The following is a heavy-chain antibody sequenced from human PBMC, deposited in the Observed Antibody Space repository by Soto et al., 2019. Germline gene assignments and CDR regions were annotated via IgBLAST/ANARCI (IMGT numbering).Heavy chain of an antibody. CDR3: ARDFRARIYYVSGSSIDY. J-gene: IGHJ4*02. CDR2: ISAYNGNT. CDR1: GYTFISYG. V-gene: IGHV1-18*01. Sequence: QVQLVQSGAEVKKPGASVKVSCKASGYTFISYGISWVRQAPGQGLEWMGWISAYNGNTNYAQKLQARVTMTTDTSTSTADMEMRSLRSDHTAVYYCARDFRARIYYVSGSSIDYWGQGTLVTVSS. D-gene: IGHD3-10*01.